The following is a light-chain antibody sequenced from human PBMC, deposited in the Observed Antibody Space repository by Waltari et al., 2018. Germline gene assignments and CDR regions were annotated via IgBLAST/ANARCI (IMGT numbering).Light chain of an antibody. CDR2: DVS. V-gene: IGLV2-11*01. CDR3: CSYTGTYTHWV. J-gene: IGLJ3*02. Sequence: QSALTQPRSVSGSPGHSVTISCTGTSNDVGAYNDFSCHQPHPGKAPKLMIYDVSKRPSGVPDRFSASKSGNTASLTISGLQAEDEADYYCCSYTGTYTHWVFGGGTKLTVL. CDR1: SNDVGAYND.